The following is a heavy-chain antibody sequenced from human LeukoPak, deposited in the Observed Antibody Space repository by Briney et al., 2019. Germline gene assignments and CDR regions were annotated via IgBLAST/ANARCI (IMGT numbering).Heavy chain of an antibody. Sequence: GASVKVSCKASGYTFTSYGISWVRQAPGQGLEWMGWISAYNGNTNYAQKLQGRVTMTTDTSTSTAYMELRSLRSDDTAVYYCATTTIYSGSGNYFNWFDPWGQGALVTVSS. CDR3: ATTTIYSGSGNYFNWFDP. V-gene: IGHV1-18*01. CDR2: ISAYNGNT. D-gene: IGHD3-10*01. J-gene: IGHJ5*02. CDR1: GYTFTSYG.